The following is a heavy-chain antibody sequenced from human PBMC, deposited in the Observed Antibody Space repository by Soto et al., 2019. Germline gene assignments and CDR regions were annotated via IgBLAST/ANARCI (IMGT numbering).Heavy chain of an antibody. Sequence: PLSLTCAVSGGSITSGAYYWTWIRQHPGKGLEWIAYIHYSGRTYYNPSLKSRVTISVDTSNNQFSLKLSSVTAADTAVYYCARYYFDSSGYSNWFDPWGQGTLVTVSS. CDR3: ARYYFDSSGYSNWFDP. J-gene: IGHJ5*02. D-gene: IGHD3-22*01. CDR1: GGSITSGAYY. V-gene: IGHV4-31*02. CDR2: IHYSGRT.